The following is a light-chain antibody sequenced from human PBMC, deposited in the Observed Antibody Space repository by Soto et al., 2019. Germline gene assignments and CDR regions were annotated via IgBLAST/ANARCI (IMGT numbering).Light chain of an antibody. CDR2: GAT. Sequence: DVQVTQSPSFVSASVGDRVTITCRASQGIGTWLAWYQQKPGKAPSLLIYGATDLQSGVPSRFSGSGLGTHFSLTIFSLQPEDFATYYCQQTNSVPITFGQGKRLEL. V-gene: IGKV1D-12*01. J-gene: IGKJ5*01. CDR1: QGIGTW. CDR3: QQTNSVPIT.